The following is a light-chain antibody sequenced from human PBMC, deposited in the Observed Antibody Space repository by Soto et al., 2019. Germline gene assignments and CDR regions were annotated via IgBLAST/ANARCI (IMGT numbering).Light chain of an antibody. V-gene: IGLV2-14*01. CDR3: SSYTSSSTRV. CDR2: DVS. J-gene: IGLJ1*01. Sequence: QSVLTQPASVSGSPGQSITNSCTGTSSDVGGYNYVSWYQQHPGKAPKLMIYDVSNRPSGVSNRFSGSKSGNTASLTISGLQAEDEADYYCSSYTSSSTRVFGTGTKVTVL. CDR1: SSDVGGYNY.